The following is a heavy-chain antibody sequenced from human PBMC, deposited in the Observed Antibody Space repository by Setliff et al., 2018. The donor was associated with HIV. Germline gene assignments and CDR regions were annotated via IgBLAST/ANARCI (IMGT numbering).Heavy chain of an antibody. CDR3: ARGLGNFVPDLIGYFDY. CDR1: GDTFSSYA. D-gene: IGHD3-3*02. V-gene: IGHV1-69*13. J-gene: IGHJ4*02. Sequence: SVKVSCKASGDTFSSYAISWVRQAPGQGLEWMGGIIPILGPANYAQKFQGRVTITAGEYTTTSYMELRNLRSEDTAIYYCARGLGNFVPDLIGYFDYWGQGTLVTVSS. CDR2: IIPILGPA.